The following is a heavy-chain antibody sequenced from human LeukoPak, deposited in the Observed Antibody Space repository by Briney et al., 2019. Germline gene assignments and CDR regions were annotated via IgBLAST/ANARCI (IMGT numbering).Heavy chain of an antibody. Sequence: GGSLRLSCAASGFTFSSYAMSWVRQARGKGLEWVSAMIGSGGSTYYADSVKGRFTISRDNSKNTLYLQMNSLRAEDTAVYYCAKQRGSFDYWGQGTLVTVSS. CDR2: MIGSGGST. CDR3: AKQRGSFDY. V-gene: IGHV3-23*01. J-gene: IGHJ4*02. CDR1: GFTFSSYA. D-gene: IGHD3-16*01.